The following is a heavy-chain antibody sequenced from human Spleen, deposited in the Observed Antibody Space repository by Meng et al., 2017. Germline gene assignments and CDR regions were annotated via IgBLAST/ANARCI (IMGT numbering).Heavy chain of an antibody. CDR3: ARRSGSYKSGYDY. CDR1: GYSISSGYY. CDR2: IYHSGST. J-gene: IGHJ4*02. Sequence: SETLSLTCTVSGYSISSGYYWGWIRQPPGKGLEWIGSIYHSGSTYYNPSLKSRVTISVDTSKNQFSLKLSSVTAADTAVYYCARRSGSYKSGYDYWGQGTLVTVSS. D-gene: IGHD1-26*01. V-gene: IGHV4-38-2*02.